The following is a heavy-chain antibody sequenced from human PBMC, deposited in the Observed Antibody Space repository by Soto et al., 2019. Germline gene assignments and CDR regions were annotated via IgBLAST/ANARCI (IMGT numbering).Heavy chain of an antibody. CDR3: AIITFGTYGMDV. J-gene: IGHJ6*02. D-gene: IGHD3-10*01. Sequence: EVQVLESGGGLVQPGGSLRLSCAASGFIVSSSYMTWVRQAPGKGLEWVSVIYSAGNTYYADSVKGRFTISRDNSKNTVYLQMNSLRAEDTAVYYCAIITFGTYGMDVWGQGTTVTVSS. CDR2: IYSAGNT. V-gene: IGHV3-66*01. CDR1: GFIVSSSY.